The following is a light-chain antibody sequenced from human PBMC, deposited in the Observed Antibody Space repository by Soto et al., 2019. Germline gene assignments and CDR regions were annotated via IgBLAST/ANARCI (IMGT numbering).Light chain of an antibody. CDR3: QQRSNWPGIT. J-gene: IGKJ5*01. V-gene: IGKV3D-20*02. CDR1: QSVRSTS. Sequence: DIVLTQSPGTLSLSPGERATLSCRASQSVRSTSLAWYQQKPGQAPRLLIYGSSSRATDIPDRFSGSGSGTDFTLTISTLEPEDFAIYYCQQRSNWPGITFGQGTRLEIK. CDR2: GSS.